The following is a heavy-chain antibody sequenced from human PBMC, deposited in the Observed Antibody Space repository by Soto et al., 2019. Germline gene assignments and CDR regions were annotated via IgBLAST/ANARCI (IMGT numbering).Heavy chain of an antibody. J-gene: IGHJ2*01. CDR3: AGAQRIPYCGGDCYSARYFDL. D-gene: IGHD2-21*01. CDR2: LNPGHGKT. Sequence: QVQLVQSGAEVKEPGASVKVSCRASGYTFTNYAIHWVRQAPGQRLELMGWLNPGHGKTKYQQKYQNRVTITTETSASTAYIFPSSLRSADTAAYYCAGAQRIPYCGGDCYSARYFDLWGRGTLVTVSS. V-gene: IGHV1-3*01. CDR1: GYTFTNYA.